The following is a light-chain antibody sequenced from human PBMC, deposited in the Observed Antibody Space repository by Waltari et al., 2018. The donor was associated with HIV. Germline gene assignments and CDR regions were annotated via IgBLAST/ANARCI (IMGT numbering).Light chain of an antibody. CDR1: TSAIGDHNY. Sequence: SALTQPASVSGSPGESSNISSTGITSAIGDHNYVFWYQQHSDQAPKLIIYEVTQRPSGVSRRFSGSKSGNTASLTISGLQAEDEADYYCSSYTGITTLLYVFGSGTKVTVL. CDR3: SSYTGITTLLYV. CDR2: EVT. V-gene: IGLV2-14*01. J-gene: IGLJ1*01.